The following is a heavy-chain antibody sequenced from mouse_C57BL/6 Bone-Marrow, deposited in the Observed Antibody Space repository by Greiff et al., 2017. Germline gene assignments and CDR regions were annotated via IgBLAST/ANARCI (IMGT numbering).Heavy chain of an antibody. CDR1: GFSLTSYG. D-gene: IGHD4-1*01. V-gene: IGHV2-2*01. Sequence: VKLMESGPGLVQPSQSLSITCTVSGFSLTSYGVHWVRQSPGQGLEWLGGIWSGGSTDYNAAFISRLSISKDNSKSQVFFKMDSLQADDAAIYYCARSWAFDYWGKGTTLTVSS. CDR2: IWSGGST. J-gene: IGHJ2*01. CDR3: ARSWAFDY.